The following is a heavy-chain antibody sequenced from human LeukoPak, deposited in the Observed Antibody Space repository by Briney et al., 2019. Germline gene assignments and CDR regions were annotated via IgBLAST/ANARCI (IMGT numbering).Heavy chain of an antibody. CDR2: ISYDGSTK. V-gene: IGHV3-30-3*01. CDR1: GFTFSFYP. CDR3: AKAYNSGIYGGFDS. D-gene: IGHD6-19*01. Sequence: PGRSLRLSCAAPGFTFSFYPMHWVRQAPGKGLEWVALISYDGSTKYYADSVKGRFTMSRDNSKNILYLQMNSLRAEDTALYYCAKAYNSGIYGGFDSWGQGTLVTVSS. J-gene: IGHJ4*02.